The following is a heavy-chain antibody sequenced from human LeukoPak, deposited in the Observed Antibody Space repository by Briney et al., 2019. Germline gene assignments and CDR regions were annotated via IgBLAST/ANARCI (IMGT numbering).Heavy chain of an antibody. D-gene: IGHD2-15*01. J-gene: IGHJ4*02. CDR2: IIPIFGTA. Sequence: ASVKVSCKASGGTFSSYAISWVRQAPGQGLEWMGGIIPIFGTANYAQKFQGRVTITADKSTSTAYMELSSLRSDDTAVYYCARVDYCSGGSCYPDYWGQGTLVAVSS. CDR3: ARVDYCSGGSCYPDY. V-gene: IGHV1-69*06. CDR1: GGTFSSYA.